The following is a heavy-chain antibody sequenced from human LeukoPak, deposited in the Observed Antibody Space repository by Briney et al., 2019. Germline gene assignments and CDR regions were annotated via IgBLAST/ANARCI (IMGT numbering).Heavy chain of an antibody. D-gene: IGHD1-14*01. J-gene: IGHJ6*02. Sequence: GGSLRLSCAASGFTVSSNYMSWVRQAPGKGLEWVSVIYSGGSTYYADSVKGRFTISRDNSKNTLYLQMNSLRAEDTAVYYCARDREAHSPPEPMDVWGQGTTVTVSS. CDR3: ARDREAHSPPEPMDV. CDR1: GFTVSSNY. CDR2: IYSGGST. V-gene: IGHV3-53*01.